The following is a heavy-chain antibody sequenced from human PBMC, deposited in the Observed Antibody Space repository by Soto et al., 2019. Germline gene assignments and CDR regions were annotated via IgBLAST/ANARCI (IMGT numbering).Heavy chain of an antibody. CDR1: GFTFSNYD. Sequence: QVPLVESGGGVVQPGRSLRLSCAASGFTFSNYDMHWVRQAPGKGLEWVAVISYDGSNKYYADSVKGRFTISRDNSKNTLYVQMNSLRAEDTAVYYCLTRSSPVTYYYYGMDVWGQGTTVTVSS. D-gene: IGHD4-17*01. CDR2: ISYDGSNK. CDR3: LTRSSPVTYYYYGMDV. J-gene: IGHJ6*02. V-gene: IGHV3-30*03.